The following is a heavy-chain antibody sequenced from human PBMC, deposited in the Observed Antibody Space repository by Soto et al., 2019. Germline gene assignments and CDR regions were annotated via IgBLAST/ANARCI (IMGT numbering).Heavy chain of an antibody. V-gene: IGHV6-1*01. D-gene: IGHD6-13*01. CDR3: AGKPASGTLDP. CDR2: TYYRSKWYN. CDR1: GDSVSSNIAA. Sequence: LQSLSLTCAISGDSVSSNIAALNWIRQSPSRGLEWLGRTYYRSKWYNDYAASVKGRITINPDTSKNQFSLQLSSVTPEDTAIYYCAGKPASGTLDPWGRGILVTVSS. J-gene: IGHJ5*02.